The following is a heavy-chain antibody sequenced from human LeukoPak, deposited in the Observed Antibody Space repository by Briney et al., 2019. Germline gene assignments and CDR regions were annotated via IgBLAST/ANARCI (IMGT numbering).Heavy chain of an antibody. V-gene: IGHV3-30-3*01. CDR1: GFTFNNYA. J-gene: IGHJ4*02. CDR3: ARAPVRGAVAGVDY. D-gene: IGHD6-19*01. CDR2: VTYDGNNQ. Sequence: GGSLRLSCAASGFTFNNYAMHWVRLAPGKGLEWVAVVTYDGNNQYYADSVKGRFTVSRDNSRNTVNLQMNSLRGEDTAVYYCARAPVRGAVAGVDYWGQGTLVTVSS.